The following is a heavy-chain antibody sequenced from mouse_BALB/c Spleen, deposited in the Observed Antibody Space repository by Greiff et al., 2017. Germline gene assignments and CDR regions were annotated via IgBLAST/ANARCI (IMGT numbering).Heavy chain of an antibody. CDR2: ISYSGST. J-gene: IGHJ4*01. CDR1: GYSITSDYA. V-gene: IGHV3-2*02. Sequence: EVQLQESGPGLVKPSQSLSLTCTVTGYSITSDYAWNWIRQFPGNKLEWMGYISYSGSTSYNPSLNSRISITRDTSKNQFFLQLNSVTTEDTATYYCASVITTVAMDYWGQGTSVTVSS. CDR3: ASVITTVAMDY. D-gene: IGHD1-2*01.